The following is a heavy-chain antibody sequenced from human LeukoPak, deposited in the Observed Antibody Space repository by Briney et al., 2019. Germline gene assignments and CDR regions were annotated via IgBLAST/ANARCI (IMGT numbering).Heavy chain of an antibody. Sequence: PGGSLRLSCATSGFIFSTYNMNWVRQAPGKGLEWVSHISLSSTAIYYADPVKGRFTVSRDNAKNSLYLQMNSLRAEDTAVYYCAKTDYYGSGSYYNFLSAFDYWGQGTLVTVSS. CDR2: ISLSSTAI. CDR3: AKTDYYGSGSYYNFLSAFDY. J-gene: IGHJ4*02. CDR1: GFIFSTYN. V-gene: IGHV3-48*01. D-gene: IGHD3-10*01.